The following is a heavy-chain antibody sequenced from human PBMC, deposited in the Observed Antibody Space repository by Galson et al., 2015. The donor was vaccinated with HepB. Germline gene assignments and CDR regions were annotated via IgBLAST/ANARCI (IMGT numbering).Heavy chain of an antibody. D-gene: IGHD2-21*01. J-gene: IGHJ6*02. Sequence: SCAASGFSFMSHSMNWVRHSPGKGLEWLAYLSPGGTKYYADSARGRFTISRDNAKKSMYLHMSSLRVEDTAVYYCARNPASYDYYNMGVWGQGTTVTVSS. V-gene: IGHV3-48*01. CDR2: LSPGGTK. CDR1: GFSFMSHS. CDR3: ARNPASYDYYNMGV.